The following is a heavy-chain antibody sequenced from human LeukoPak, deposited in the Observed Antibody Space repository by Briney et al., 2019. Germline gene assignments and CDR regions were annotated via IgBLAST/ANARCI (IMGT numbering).Heavy chain of an antibody. D-gene: IGHD1-7*01. J-gene: IGHJ6*03. Sequence: GGSLRLSCVASGLTFSNFGMSWVRQAPGKGLEWVSAISGSGGSTYYADSVKGRFTISRDNSKNTLYLQMNSLRADDTAVYYCAKRRGLELTYYYHMDVWGKGTTVTVSS. CDR2: ISGSGGST. CDR3: AKRRGLELTYYYHMDV. CDR1: GLTFSNFG. V-gene: IGHV3-23*01.